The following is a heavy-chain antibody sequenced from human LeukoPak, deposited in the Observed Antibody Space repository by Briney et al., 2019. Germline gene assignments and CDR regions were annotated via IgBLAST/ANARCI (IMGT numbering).Heavy chain of an antibody. CDR1: GYTCTSYY. CDR3: ATSLEVVGYYGSGSYYRLRYYYGMDV. J-gene: IGHJ6*02. Sequence: GASEKVSCKASGYTCTSYYMHWVRQAPGQWLEWMGIINPSGGSTSYAQKFQGRVTMTRDTSTSTVYMELSSLRSEDTAVYYCATSLEVVGYYGSGSYYRLRYYYGMDVWGQGTTVTVSS. D-gene: IGHD3-10*01. CDR2: INPSGGST. V-gene: IGHV1-46*01.